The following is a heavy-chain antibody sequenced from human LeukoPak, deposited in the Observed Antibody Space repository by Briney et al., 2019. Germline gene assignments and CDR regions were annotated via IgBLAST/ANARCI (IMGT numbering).Heavy chain of an antibody. D-gene: IGHD3-22*01. V-gene: IGHV4-39*01. CDR1: GVFINSNTYS. J-gene: IGHJ4*02. Sequence: SETLSLTCTVSGVFINSNTYSWGWIRQPPGGGLGWIGTISYTGNTYYNSSLKSRLTISVDTSQSQFPLRLSSVTAADTAVYYCARHFGYDDTSDYQGVPDHWGQGSLVTVSS. CDR2: ISYTGNT. CDR3: ARHFGYDDTSDYQGVPDH.